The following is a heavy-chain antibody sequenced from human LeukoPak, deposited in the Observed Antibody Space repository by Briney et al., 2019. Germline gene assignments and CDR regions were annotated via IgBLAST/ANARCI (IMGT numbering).Heavy chain of an antibody. V-gene: IGHV4-39*07. D-gene: IGHD3-22*01. CDR3: ARQDSSGYYGQYY. J-gene: IGHJ4*02. CDR2: IYHRGST. Sequence: PSETLSLTCTVSGGPISSRSYYWGWVRQPPGKGLEWFGSIYHRGSTYYNPSLKIRVTISVDTSQNQFSLKLSSVTAADTTVDYCARQDSSGYYGQYYWGPGTLVTVSS. CDR1: GGPISSRSYY.